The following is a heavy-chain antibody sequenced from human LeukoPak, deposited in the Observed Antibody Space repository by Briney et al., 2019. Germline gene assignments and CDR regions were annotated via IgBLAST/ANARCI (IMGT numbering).Heavy chain of an antibody. CDR3: ARVGELWFGDCGAFDI. D-gene: IGHD3-10*01. CDR2: INHSGST. V-gene: IGHV4-34*01. CDR1: GGSFSGYY. Sequence: SETLSLTCAVYGGSFSGYYWSWIRQPPGKGLEWIGEINHSGSTNYNPSLKSRVTISVDTSKNQFSLKLSSVTAADTAVYYCARVGELWFGDCGAFDIWGQGTMVTVSS. J-gene: IGHJ3*02.